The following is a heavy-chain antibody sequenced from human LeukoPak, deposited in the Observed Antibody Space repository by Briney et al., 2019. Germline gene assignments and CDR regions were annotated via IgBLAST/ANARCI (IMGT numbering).Heavy chain of an antibody. V-gene: IGHV4-59*01. CDR1: GGSITNYY. CDR2: FYYSGST. D-gene: IGHD1-26*01. J-gene: IGHJ4*02. Sequence: SETLSLTCTVSGGSITNYYWSWIRHSPRTGLEWNGYFYYSGSTNYNPSLKSRVTISVDTSKNQFSLKLRSVTAADTAVYYCATGSSYPPGELDYWGQGTLVTVSS. CDR3: ATGSSYPPGELDY.